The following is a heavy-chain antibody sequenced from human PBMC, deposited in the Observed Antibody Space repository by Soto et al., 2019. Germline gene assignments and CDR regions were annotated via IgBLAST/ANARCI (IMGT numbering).Heavy chain of an antibody. Sequence: QVQLVQSGAEVKKPGSSVKVSCKASGGTFSSYAISWVRQAPGQGLEWMGGIIPIFGTANYAQKFQGRVXIXAXXSTSTAYMELSSLRSEDTAVYYCARDRDSWGWFDPWGQGTLVTVSS. CDR2: IIPIFGTA. CDR3: ARDRDSWGWFDP. CDR1: GGTFSSYA. J-gene: IGHJ5*02. D-gene: IGHD3-16*01. V-gene: IGHV1-69*12.